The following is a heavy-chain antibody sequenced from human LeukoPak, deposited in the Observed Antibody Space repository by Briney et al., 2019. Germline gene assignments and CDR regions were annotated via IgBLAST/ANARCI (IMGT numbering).Heavy chain of an antibody. V-gene: IGHV3-30-3*01. CDR1: GFTFSSYP. Sequence: PGGSLRLSCAASGFTFSSYPLHWVRQAPGKGLEWVAVISYDGSNKYYADSVKGRFTISRDNSKNTLYLQMNSLRAEDTAVYYCALLPTVTTYGRAWGGVDYWGQGTLVTVSS. J-gene: IGHJ4*02. CDR2: ISYDGSNK. CDR3: ALLPTVTTYGRAWGGVDY. D-gene: IGHD4-17*01.